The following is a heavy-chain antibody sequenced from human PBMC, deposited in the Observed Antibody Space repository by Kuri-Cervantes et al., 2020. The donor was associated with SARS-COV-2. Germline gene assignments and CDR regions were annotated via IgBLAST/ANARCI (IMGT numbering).Heavy chain of an antibody. CDR2: IYYSGST. CDR1: GGSISSYY. J-gene: IGHJ5*02. CDR3: ARGLYYYDSSGP. Sequence: ESLKISCTVSGGSISSYYWSWIRQPPGKGLEWIGYIYYSGSTNYNPSLKSRVTISVDTSKNQFSLKLSSVTAADTAVYYCARGLYYYDSSGPWGQGTLVTVSS. V-gene: IGHV4-59*01. D-gene: IGHD3-22*01.